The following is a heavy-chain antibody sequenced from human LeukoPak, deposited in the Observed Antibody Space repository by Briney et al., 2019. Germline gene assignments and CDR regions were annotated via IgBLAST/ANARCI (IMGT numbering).Heavy chain of an antibody. D-gene: IGHD3-10*01. CDR3: AREERLLWFGELPHFDY. Sequence: GGSLRLSCAASGFTFSSHSMNWVRQAPGKGLEWVSYISSSSSTIYYADSVKGRFTISRDNAKNSLYLQMNSLRAEDTAVYYCAREERLLWFGELPHFDYWGQGTLVTVSS. CDR2: ISSSSSTI. J-gene: IGHJ4*02. CDR1: GFTFSSHS. V-gene: IGHV3-48*01.